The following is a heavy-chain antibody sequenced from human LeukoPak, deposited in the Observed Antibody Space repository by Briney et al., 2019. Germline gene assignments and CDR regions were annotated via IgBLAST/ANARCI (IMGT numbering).Heavy chain of an antibody. V-gene: IGHV3-7*01. CDR2: IKQDGSEK. Sequence: GGSLRLSCAASGFTFSSYWMSWVRQGPGKGLEWLANIKQDGSEKDYLDSVKGRFTISRDNAKNSLYLQMNSLRAEDTAVYFCARIGYSSSSFDYWGQGTLVTVSS. D-gene: IGHD6-6*01. CDR1: GFTFSSYW. J-gene: IGHJ4*02. CDR3: ARIGYSSSSFDY.